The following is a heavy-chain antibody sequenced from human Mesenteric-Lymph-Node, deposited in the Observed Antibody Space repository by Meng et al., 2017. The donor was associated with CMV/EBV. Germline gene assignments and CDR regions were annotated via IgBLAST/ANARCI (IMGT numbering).Heavy chain of an antibody. CDR1: FSDSG. CDR3: AREGEYYDFWSGSRTNWFDP. J-gene: IGHJ5*02. CDR2: MSAYNGVR. D-gene: IGHD3-3*01. Sequence: FSDSGITWVRQAPGQGLEWMGWMSAYNGVRNYAEKFRGRVTMTTDTSTSTAYMELRSLRSDDTAVYYCAREGEYYDFWSGSRTNWFDPWGQGTLVTVSS. V-gene: IGHV1-18*01.